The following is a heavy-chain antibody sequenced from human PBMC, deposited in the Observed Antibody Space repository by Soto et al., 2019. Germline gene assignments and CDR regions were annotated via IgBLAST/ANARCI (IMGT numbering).Heavy chain of an antibody. CDR3: ARDLGTSKSGYSYGY. Sequence: ASVKVSCKASGYTFTSYGISWVRQAHGQGLVWMGWISAYNGNTNYAQKLQGRVTMTTDTSTSTAYMELRSLRSDATAVYYCARDLGTSKSGYSYGYWGQGTLVTSPQ. D-gene: IGHD5-18*01. CDR2: ISAYNGNT. CDR1: GYTFTSYG. V-gene: IGHV1-18*01. J-gene: IGHJ4*02.